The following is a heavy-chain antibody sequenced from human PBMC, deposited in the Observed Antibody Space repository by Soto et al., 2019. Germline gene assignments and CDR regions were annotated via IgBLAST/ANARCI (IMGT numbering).Heavy chain of an antibody. V-gene: IGHV4-31*03. D-gene: IGHD1-26*01. J-gene: IGHJ4*02. CDR2: ISFSGST. CDR1: GDSVTGGHHF. CDR3: ARGRPMMGAKTFFDF. Sequence: TSATLSLTCTVSGDSVTGGHHFWAWIRQLPGKGPEWLAYISFSGSTYSTPSLKTRLTMSIDPSDNHFSLKLNSVTAADTAVYYCARGRPMMGAKTFFDFWGPGTLVTVSS.